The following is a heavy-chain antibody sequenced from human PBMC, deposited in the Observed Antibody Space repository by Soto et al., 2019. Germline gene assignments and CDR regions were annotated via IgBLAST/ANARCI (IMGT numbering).Heavy chain of an antibody. J-gene: IGHJ6*02. CDR3: ARQGIGNLHGLVDV. CDR1: GGSIDGYN. D-gene: IGHD3-10*01. CDR2: VYYNGGS. Sequence: QVQLQESGPGLVKPSETLSLTCTVSGGSIDGYNCAWIRQPPGKALEWVGYVYYNGGSSYNPSLKTRVTLAMDTSKSQFSLQLRSVTAADTAVHYCARQGIGNLHGLVDVWGRGTTVTVSS. V-gene: IGHV4-59*08.